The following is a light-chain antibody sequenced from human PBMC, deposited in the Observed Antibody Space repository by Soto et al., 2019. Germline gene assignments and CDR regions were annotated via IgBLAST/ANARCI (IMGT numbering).Light chain of an antibody. V-gene: IGLV2-23*02. CDR1: SSDIGSYNL. J-gene: IGLJ1*01. Sequence: QSALTQPASVSGSPGQSITISCSGTSSDIGSYNLVSWYQQHPGKAPKLMIYEVNKRPSGVSDRFSGSKSGNTASLTISGLQAEDETDYYCCSYAGTSAFVVFGTGTKLTVL. CDR3: CSYAGTSAFVV. CDR2: EVN.